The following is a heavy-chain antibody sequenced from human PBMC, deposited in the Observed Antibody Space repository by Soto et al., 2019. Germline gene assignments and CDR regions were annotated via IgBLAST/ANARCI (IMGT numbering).Heavy chain of an antibody. J-gene: IGHJ4*02. CDR1: GFNVSSKY. CDR3: ARVGAGGAADC. V-gene: IGHV3-53*04. CDR2: LYTDGNT. Sequence: EVQLVESGGGLVQPGGSLRLSCAASGFNVSSKYMSWIRHAPGKGLEWVSILYTDGNTYYSDSVKGRLTISRHNSENTLYLQMNSLRPEDTAIYYCARVGAGGAADCWGQGSLVTVSS. D-gene: IGHD3-16*01.